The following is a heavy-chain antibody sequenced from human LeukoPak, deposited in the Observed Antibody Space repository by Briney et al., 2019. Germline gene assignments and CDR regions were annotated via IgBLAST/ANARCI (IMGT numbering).Heavy chain of an antibody. D-gene: IGHD3-22*01. CDR2: ISSSSSTI. Sequence: GGSLRLSCAASGFTFSSYSMNWVRQAPGKGLEWVSYISSSSSTIYYADSVKGRLTISRDNSKNTLYLQMNSLRAEDTAVYYCARETYYYDSSGYYGSFYFDYWGQGTLVTVSS. J-gene: IGHJ4*02. V-gene: IGHV3-48*01. CDR1: GFTFSSYS. CDR3: ARETYYYDSSGYYGSFYFDY.